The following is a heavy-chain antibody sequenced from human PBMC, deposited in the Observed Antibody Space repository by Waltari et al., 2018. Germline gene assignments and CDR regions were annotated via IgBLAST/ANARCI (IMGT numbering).Heavy chain of an antibody. D-gene: IGHD5-12*01. CDR1: GGSISSGGYY. J-gene: IGHJ4*02. CDR2: IYYSGST. V-gene: IGHV4-31*03. Sequence: QVQLQESGPGLVKPSQTLSLTCTVSGGSISSGGYYWSWIRQHPGKGMEWIGYIYYSGSTYYNPSLKSRVTISVDTSKNQVSLKLSSVTAADTAVYYCAREVVATTSYYFDYWGQGTLVTVSS. CDR3: AREVVATTSYYFDY.